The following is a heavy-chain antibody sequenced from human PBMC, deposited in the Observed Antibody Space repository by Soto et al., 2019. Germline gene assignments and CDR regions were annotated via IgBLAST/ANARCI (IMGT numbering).Heavy chain of an antibody. J-gene: IGHJ6*02. CDR1: GLSVSTNF. CDR3: TRDAPGERPYYFYYYGMDV. Sequence: GGSLRLSCAASGLSVSTNFMSWVRQAPGKGLEWLAVIYSGGKTFYADSVKGRFTISKDNSKNTLSLQMNSLRAEDTAVYYCTRDAPGERPYYFYYYGMDVWGQGTTVTVSS. V-gene: IGHV3-53*01. CDR2: IYSGGKT.